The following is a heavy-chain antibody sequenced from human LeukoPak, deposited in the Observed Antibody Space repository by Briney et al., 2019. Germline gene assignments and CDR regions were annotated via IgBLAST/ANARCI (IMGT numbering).Heavy chain of an antibody. CDR2: IYHSGST. V-gene: IGHV4-30-2*01. CDR3: AREGCSSTSCYTEAPIDY. CDR1: GGSISSGGYY. J-gene: IGHJ4*02. Sequence: SQTLSLTCTVSGGSISSGGYYWSWIRQPPGKGLEWIGYIYHSGSTYYNPSLKSRVTISVDRSKNQFSLKLSSVTAADTAVYYCAREGCSSTSCYTEAPIDYWGQGTLVTVSS. D-gene: IGHD2-2*02.